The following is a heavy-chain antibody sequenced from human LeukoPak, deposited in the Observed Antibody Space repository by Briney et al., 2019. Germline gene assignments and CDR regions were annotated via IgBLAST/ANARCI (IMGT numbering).Heavy chain of an antibody. CDR1: GGSISSYY. CDR3: ARQSWDLYYYFDY. D-gene: IGHD1-26*01. J-gene: IGHJ4*02. Sequence: SETLSLTCTVSGGSISSYYWSWIRQPPGKGLEWIGYTYYSGSTNYNPSLKSRVTISVDTSKNQFSLQLSSVTAADTAVYYCARQSWDLYYYFDYWGQGTLVTVSS. V-gene: IGHV4-59*08. CDR2: TYYSGST.